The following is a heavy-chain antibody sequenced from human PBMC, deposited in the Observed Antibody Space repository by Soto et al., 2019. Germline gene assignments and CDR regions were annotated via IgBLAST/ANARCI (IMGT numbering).Heavy chain of an antibody. CDR1: GGSISSGDYY. Sequence: PSETLSLTCTVSGGSISSGDYYWGWIRQPPGKGLEYIGSIYSGGSTYYNPSLKSRVTLSVDATQNQFSLRLTSVTAADTAVYYCARRHSATWLFDYWGLGTQVTVSS. D-gene: IGHD3-9*01. V-gene: IGHV4-39*01. CDR2: IYSGGST. J-gene: IGHJ4*02. CDR3: ARRHSATWLFDY.